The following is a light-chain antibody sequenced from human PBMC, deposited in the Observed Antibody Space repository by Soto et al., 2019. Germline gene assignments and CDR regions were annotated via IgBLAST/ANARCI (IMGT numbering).Light chain of an antibody. J-gene: IGLJ3*02. V-gene: IGLV2-11*01. CDR2: EVT. Sequence: QSALTQPRSVSGSPGQSVTISCTGTSSDVGGYQYVSCYQQYPGKAPKVIIYEVTKRPSGVPHRFSGSKSGTTASLTVSGLQADDEADYYCASHAGSSHAWVFGGGTKVTVL. CDR3: ASHAGSSHAWV. CDR1: SSDVGGYQY.